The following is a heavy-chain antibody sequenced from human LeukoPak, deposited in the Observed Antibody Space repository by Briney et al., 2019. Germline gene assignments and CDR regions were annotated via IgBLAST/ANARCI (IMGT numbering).Heavy chain of an antibody. CDR1: GYTLTELS. V-gene: IGHV1-24*01. J-gene: IGHJ4*02. CDR2: FDPEDGDT. D-gene: IGHD3-10*01. CDR3: ATDRAISMVRIFDY. Sequence: ASVSLSCTVSGYTLTELSMHWVRHATAKGLAWGGGFDPEDGDTIYAQKFQGRVTMHEDTSTDKAYMDLSSLRSEDTAVYYCATDRAISMVRIFDYWGQGTLVTVSS.